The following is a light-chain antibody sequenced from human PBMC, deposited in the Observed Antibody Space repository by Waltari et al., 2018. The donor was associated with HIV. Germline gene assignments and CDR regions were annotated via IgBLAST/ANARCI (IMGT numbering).Light chain of an antibody. Sequence: SYELTQLASVAVSHGQTARNTGSGDGWPKQYSHWYQQKPGKAPVMVMYKATERPSGIPEQFSGSSSGTPVTLTISGVQAEDEADYHCQSLDTSTTWVFGGGTKLTVL. J-gene: IGLJ3*02. CDR2: KAT. V-gene: IGLV3-25*03. CDR1: GWPKQY. CDR3: QSLDTSTTWV.